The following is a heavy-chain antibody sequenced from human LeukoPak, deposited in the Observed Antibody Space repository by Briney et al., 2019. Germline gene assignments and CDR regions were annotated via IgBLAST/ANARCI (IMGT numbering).Heavy chain of an antibody. J-gene: IGHJ6*02. CDR3: ARDSHTYYYDSSGYPYYYYGMDV. Sequence: SETLSLTCTVSGVSISSYAWTWVRQPPGKGLEWIGYVCYSGSTNYHSSLKSRVTISVDTSKNQFSLKLSSVTAADTAVYYCARDSHTYYYDSSGYPYYYYGMDVWGQGTTVTVSS. CDR2: VCYSGST. V-gene: IGHV4-59*01. CDR1: GVSISSYA. D-gene: IGHD3-22*01.